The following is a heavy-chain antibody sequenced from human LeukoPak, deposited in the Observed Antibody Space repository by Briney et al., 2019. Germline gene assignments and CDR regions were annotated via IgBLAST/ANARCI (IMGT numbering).Heavy chain of an antibody. V-gene: IGHV3-7*03. Sequence: PGGSLRLSCAASGFTFSSYWMSWVRQAPGKGLEWVANIKHDASEKYFMESLKGRFTISRDNAKNSLYLQMNSLRAEDTAVYYCAKDISSGWPYCFDYWGQGTLVTVSS. D-gene: IGHD6-19*01. CDR2: IKHDASEK. J-gene: IGHJ4*02. CDR1: GFTFSSYW. CDR3: AKDISSGWPYCFDY.